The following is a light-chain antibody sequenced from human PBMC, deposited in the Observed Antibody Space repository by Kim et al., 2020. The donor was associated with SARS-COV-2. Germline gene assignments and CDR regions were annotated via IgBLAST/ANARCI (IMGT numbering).Light chain of an antibody. Sequence: TQSPSILSASAGDKVTITCRVTQSTTSYLAWYQHKPGKAPELLIYRAYTLESGVPSRFSGSGSGTEFTLTISSLQSDDFATYYCQQYNNYPYTFGQGTKLEI. CDR1: QSTTSY. CDR3: QQYNNYPYT. V-gene: IGKV1-5*01. CDR2: RAY. J-gene: IGKJ2*01.